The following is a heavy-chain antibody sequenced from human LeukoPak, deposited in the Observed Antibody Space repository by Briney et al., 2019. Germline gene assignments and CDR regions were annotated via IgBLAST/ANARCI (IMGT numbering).Heavy chain of an antibody. CDR2: IRYDGSNK. CDR3: AKDSIYDILTDYFDY. CDR1: GLTFSSYG. D-gene: IGHD3-9*01. J-gene: IGHJ4*02. Sequence: GESLRLSCAASGLTFSSYGMHWVRQAPGKGLEWVAFIRYDGSNKYYADSVKGRFTISRDNSKNTLYLQMNSLRAEDTAVYYCAKDSIYDILTDYFDYWGQGTLVTVSS. V-gene: IGHV3-30*02.